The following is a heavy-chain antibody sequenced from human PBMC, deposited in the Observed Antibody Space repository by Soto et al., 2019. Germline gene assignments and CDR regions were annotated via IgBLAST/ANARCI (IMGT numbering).Heavy chain of an antibody. Sequence: QVQLVQSGAEVKKPGSSVKVSCKASGGTFSSYAISWVRQAPGQGLEWMGGIIPIFGTANYAQKFQGRVTITADESTSTAYMERSSLRSEDTAVYYCATGRGYSYDNYWYFDIWGRGTLVTVSS. V-gene: IGHV1-69*12. J-gene: IGHJ2*01. CDR1: GGTFSSYA. D-gene: IGHD5-18*01. CDR2: IIPIFGTA. CDR3: ATGRGYSYDNYWYFDI.